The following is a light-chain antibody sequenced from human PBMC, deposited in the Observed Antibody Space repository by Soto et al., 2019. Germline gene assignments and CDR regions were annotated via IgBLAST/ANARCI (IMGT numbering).Light chain of an antibody. J-gene: IGKJ1*01. CDR1: ENVRTF. CDR3: QQHSHWPPWT. Sequence: EVVLTQSPATLSLSPGERATLSCRASENVRTFVDWYQQKPGQAPRLLIYGASNRATGIPARFSGSGSGTDFTLTISTLEPEDFAVYYGQQHSHWPPWTFGQGTRVEIQ. CDR2: GAS. V-gene: IGKV3-11*01.